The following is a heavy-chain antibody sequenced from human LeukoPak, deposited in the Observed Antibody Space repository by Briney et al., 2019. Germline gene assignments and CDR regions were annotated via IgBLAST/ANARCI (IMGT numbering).Heavy chain of an antibody. J-gene: IGHJ3*02. Sequence: GGSLRLSCAASGFTFSSYSIYWVRQAPGKGLENVSAISGDGETTFYADSVKGRFTISRDNSKNTLYLQMGSLRTEDMAVYYCARVGYVTAFDIWGQGTMVTVSS. D-gene: IGHD5-12*01. CDR3: ARVGYVTAFDI. CDR1: GFTFSSYS. V-gene: IGHV3-64*02. CDR2: ISGDGETT.